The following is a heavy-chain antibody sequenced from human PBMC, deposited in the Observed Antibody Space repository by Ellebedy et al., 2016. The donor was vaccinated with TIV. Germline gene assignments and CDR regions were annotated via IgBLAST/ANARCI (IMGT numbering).Heavy chain of an antibody. CDR1: GGSISSYY. CDR2: IYYSGST. CDR3: ARALGAYDSSGYYSDYFDY. J-gene: IGHJ4*02. Sequence: MPSETLSLTCTVSGGSISSYYWSWIRQPPGKGLEWIGYIYYSGSTNYNPSLKSRVTISVDTSKNQFSLKLSSVTAADTAVYYCARALGAYDSSGYYSDYFDYWGQGTLVTVSS. D-gene: IGHD3-22*01. V-gene: IGHV4-59*01.